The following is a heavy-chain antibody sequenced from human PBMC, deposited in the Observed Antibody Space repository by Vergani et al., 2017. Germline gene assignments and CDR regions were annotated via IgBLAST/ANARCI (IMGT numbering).Heavy chain of an antibody. CDR2: ISSNGGNT. CDR3: ARVKAAAGRAFDD. V-gene: IGHV3-64*01. Sequence: EVQLVESGGGLVQPGGSLRLSCAASGFTFSSYAMHWVRQAPGKGLEYVSAISSNGGNTYYANSVKGRFTISRDNSKSTLYLQMGSLRAEDMAVYYCARVKAAAGRAFDDWGQGTLVTVSS. D-gene: IGHD6-13*01. J-gene: IGHJ4*02. CDR1: GFTFSSYA.